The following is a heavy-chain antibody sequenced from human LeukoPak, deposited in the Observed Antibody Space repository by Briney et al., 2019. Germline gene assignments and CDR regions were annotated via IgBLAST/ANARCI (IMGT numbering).Heavy chain of an antibody. Sequence: PGGSPRLSCTASGFTFGDYAMSWVRQAPGKGLEWVGFIRSKAYGGTTEYAASVKGRFTISRDDSKSIAYLQMNSLKTEDTAVYYCSGFPYDFWSGYFDYWGQGTLVTVSS. CDR3: SGFPYDFWSGYFDY. D-gene: IGHD3-3*01. CDR1: GFTFGDYA. CDR2: IRSKAYGGTT. V-gene: IGHV3-49*04. J-gene: IGHJ4*02.